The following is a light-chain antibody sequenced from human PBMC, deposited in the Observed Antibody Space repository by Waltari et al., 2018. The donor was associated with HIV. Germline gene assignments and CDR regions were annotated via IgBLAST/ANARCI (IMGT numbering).Light chain of an antibody. Sequence: QSVLTQPPSTSATPGQRVTILCSGASSTIGSHFISWYPHLPGATPKLLIYESVRRPPGVPDRFSGSESGTSASLAISGLRSEDEADYYCAAWDNYLNAWVFGGGTRVTVL. CDR2: ESV. V-gene: IGLV1-47*01. CDR1: SSTIGSHF. J-gene: IGLJ3*02. CDR3: AAWDNYLNAWV.